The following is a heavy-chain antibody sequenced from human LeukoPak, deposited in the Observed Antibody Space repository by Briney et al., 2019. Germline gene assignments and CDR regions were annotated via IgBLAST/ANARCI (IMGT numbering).Heavy chain of an antibody. D-gene: IGHD3-10*01. CDR2: ISAYNGNT. CDR1: GYTFTSYG. CDR3: AIGLTTLWFGSNWFDP. V-gene: IGHV1-18*01. J-gene: IGHJ5*02. Sequence: GASVKVSCKASGYTFTSYGISWVRQAPGQGLEWMGWISAYNGNTNYAQKLQGRVTMTTDTSTSTAYMELRSLRSDDTAVYYCAIGLTTLWFGSNWFDPWGQGTLVTVSS.